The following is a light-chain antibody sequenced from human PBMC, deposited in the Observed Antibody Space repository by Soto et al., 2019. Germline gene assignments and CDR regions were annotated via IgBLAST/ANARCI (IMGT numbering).Light chain of an antibody. V-gene: IGKV3-20*01. CDR3: QQYGRSPTT. CDR2: GAS. CDR1: QSVSSSY. J-gene: IGKJ1*01. Sequence: EIVLTESPGTLSFSPGERATVSCRASQSVSSSYLAWYQQKPGQAPRLLIYGASSRATGIPDRFSGSGSGTDFTLTISRLEPEDFAVYYCQQYGRSPTTFGQGTKVDIK.